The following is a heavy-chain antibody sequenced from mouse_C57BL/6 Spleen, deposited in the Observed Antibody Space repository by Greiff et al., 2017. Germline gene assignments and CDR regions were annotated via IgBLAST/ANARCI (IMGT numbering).Heavy chain of an antibody. CDR3: ARYDYDVFDY. D-gene: IGHD2-4*01. Sequence: QVQLQQSGPELVKPGASVKISCKASGYAFSSSWMNWVKQRPGKGLEWIGRIYPGDGDNNYNGKFHGKDTLTAEQSSSTAYMQLSSLTSEDSAVYFCARYDYDVFDYWGQGTTLTVSS. CDR2: IYPGDGDN. V-gene: IGHV1-82*01. J-gene: IGHJ2*01. CDR1: GYAFSSSW.